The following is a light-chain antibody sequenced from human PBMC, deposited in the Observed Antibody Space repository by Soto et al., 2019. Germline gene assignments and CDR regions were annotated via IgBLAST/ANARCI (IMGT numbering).Light chain of an antibody. J-gene: IGKJ4*01. CDR3: QQYDNWPPIT. CDR1: QSVRHK. V-gene: IGKV3-15*01. CDR2: DAS. Sequence: IVMTQSPATLSVSPGEGVTLSCRASQSVRHKLAWYQQRPGQGPRLLIFDASTRAPGVPDRFSGSGSGTDFTLTIVSLQSADSAVYFCQQYDNWPPITFGGGTKLEIK.